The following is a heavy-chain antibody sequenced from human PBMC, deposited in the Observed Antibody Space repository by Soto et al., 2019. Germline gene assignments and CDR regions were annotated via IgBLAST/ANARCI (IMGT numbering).Heavy chain of an antibody. D-gene: IGHD6-19*01. J-gene: IGHJ5*02. CDR1: GGSIRNYY. CDR3: ARKLELAGEDDWFDP. V-gene: IGHV4-59*01. Sequence: QVQLQESGPGLVKPSETLSLTCTVSGGSIRNYYLSWIRQPPGKGLEWIGYIYYSGSTNYNPSLKSRVTISVDTSKNQFSLKLTSLTAADTAVDYCARKLELAGEDDWFDPWCQGTLVIVS. CDR2: IYYSGST.